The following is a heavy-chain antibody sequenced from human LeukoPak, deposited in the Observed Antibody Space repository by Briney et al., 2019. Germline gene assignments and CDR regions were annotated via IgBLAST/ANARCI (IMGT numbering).Heavy chain of an antibody. V-gene: IGHV3-66*01. J-gene: IGHJ3*02. CDR1: GFTFSSYA. CDR2: IYRGGST. Sequence: GGSLRLSCAASGFTFSSYAMNWVRQAPGKGLEWVSVIYRGGSTYYADSVKGRFAISRDNSKNTLYLQMNSLRAEDTAVYYCARDLQEYSGSYFDAFDIWGQGTMVTVSS. D-gene: IGHD1-26*01. CDR3: ARDLQEYSGSYFDAFDI.